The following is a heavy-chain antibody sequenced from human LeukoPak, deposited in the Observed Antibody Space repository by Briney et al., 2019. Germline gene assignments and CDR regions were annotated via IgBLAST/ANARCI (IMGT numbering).Heavy chain of an antibody. V-gene: IGHV3-23*01. Sequence: PGGSLRLSCAASGFTFTGFAKSWVRQAPGKGPEWVSRIGGSSGSTYYADSVKGRFTISRDNSKKTLYLQMNSLRADDTAVYYCAKMKGPGLYYHYSMDVWGKGTTVIVSS. J-gene: IGHJ6*03. CDR2: IGGSSGST. CDR1: GFTFTGFA. CDR3: AKMKGPGLYYHYSMDV.